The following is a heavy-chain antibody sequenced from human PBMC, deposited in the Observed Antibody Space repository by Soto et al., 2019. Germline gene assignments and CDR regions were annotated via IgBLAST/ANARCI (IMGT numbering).Heavy chain of an antibody. CDR1: GFTFSSYA. J-gene: IGHJ4*02. CDR3: AKDPPKVPAPDLRFVE. V-gene: IGHV3-23*01. CDR2: ISASGGST. D-gene: IGHD3-3*01. Sequence: HPGGSLRLSCAASGFTFSSYAMSWVRQAPGKGLEWVSAISASGGSTYYADSVKGRFTISRDNSKNTLYLQMNSLRAEDTAVYYCAKDPPKVPAPDLRFVEWGQGNLVFVP.